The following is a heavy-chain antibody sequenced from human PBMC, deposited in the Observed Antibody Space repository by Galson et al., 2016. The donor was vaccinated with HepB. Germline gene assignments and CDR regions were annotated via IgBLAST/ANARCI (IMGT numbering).Heavy chain of an antibody. Sequence: SLRLSCAASGFTFSSYAMHWVRQPPGKGLEWVAVISYDGINKYYVDSVNGRFTISRDNSKNTLFLQMNSLRPEDTAVYYCARRRAPGRMAAGFDYRGQGTLVTVSS. V-gene: IGHV3-30*04. J-gene: IGHJ4*02. D-gene: IGHD6-25*01. CDR2: ISYDGINK. CDR3: ARRRAPGRMAAGFDY. CDR1: GFTFSSYA.